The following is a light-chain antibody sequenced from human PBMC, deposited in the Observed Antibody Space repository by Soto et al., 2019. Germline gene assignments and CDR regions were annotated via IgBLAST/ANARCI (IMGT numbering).Light chain of an antibody. CDR2: GAS. V-gene: IGKV3-20*01. CDR1: QSVSSSY. J-gene: IGKJ2*01. CDR3: QQYGSSPGT. Sequence: EIVLTQSPGTLSLSPGERATLSCRASQSVSSSYLDWYQQKPGQAPRLLIYGASSRATGIPDRFSGSGSGTDFTLTISSLEPEDFALYYCQQYGSSPGTFGQGTKLEIK.